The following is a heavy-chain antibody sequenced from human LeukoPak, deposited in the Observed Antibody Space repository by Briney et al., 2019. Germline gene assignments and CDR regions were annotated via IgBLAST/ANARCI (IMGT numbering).Heavy chain of an antibody. CDR2: MDPNSGDT. Sequence: GASVKVSCKGSGYNFSVYYTHWVRQAPGQGLEWMGWMDPNSGDTIYAPKFQGRVSMTRDTSITTAYMELSSLTFDDSAMYYCATRGGLTPNTLAMWGHGTMVTVSS. CDR1: GYNFSVYY. V-gene: IGHV1-2*02. D-gene: IGHD2-15*01. CDR3: ATRGGLTPNTLAM. J-gene: IGHJ3*01.